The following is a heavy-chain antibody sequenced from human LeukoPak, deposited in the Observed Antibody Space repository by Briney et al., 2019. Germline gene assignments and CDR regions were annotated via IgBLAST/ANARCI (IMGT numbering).Heavy chain of an antibody. CDR1: GFTFSDYY. J-gene: IGHJ6*03. CDR2: VSSGSSTI. D-gene: IGHD6-19*01. CDR3: AKCSGWFVRGKDYYYYYMDV. V-gene: IGHV3-11*01. Sequence: MPGGSLRLSCAASGFTFSDYYMSWIRQAPGKALEWVSYVSSGSSTIYYADSVKGRFTVSRDNGKRSLYLHMNSVRAEDTAVYYCAKCSGWFVRGKDYYYYYMDVWGKGTTVTVSS.